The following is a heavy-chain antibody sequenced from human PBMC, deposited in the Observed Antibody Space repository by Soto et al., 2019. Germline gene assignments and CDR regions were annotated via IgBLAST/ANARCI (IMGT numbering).Heavy chain of an antibody. Sequence: QVQLVQSGAEVKKPGSSVKVSGKASGGTFSSYTISCVRQAPGQGLEWMGRIIPILGIANYAQKFQGRVTITADKSTSTAYMVLSSLRSEDTAVYYCARASPLLCGDDCYSLYYPHWGKGSVVIFSS. CDR2: IIPILGIA. CDR3: ARASPLLCGDDCYSLYYPH. CDR1: GGTFSSYT. V-gene: IGHV1-69*02. J-gene: IGHJ1*01. D-gene: IGHD2-21*02.